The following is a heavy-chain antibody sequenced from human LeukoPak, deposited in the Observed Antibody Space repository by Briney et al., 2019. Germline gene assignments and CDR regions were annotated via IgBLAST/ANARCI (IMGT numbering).Heavy chain of an antibody. CDR2: ISFGSSSI. D-gene: IGHD2-21*02. CDR1: GFTFSSFS. J-gene: IGHJ3*02. V-gene: IGHV3-48*04. CDR3: ARVAVVTALRAFDI. Sequence: GGSLRLSCAASGFTFSSFSMNWVRQAPGKGLEWVSYISFGSSSIHYADSVKGRFTISRDNAKNSLYLQMNSLRAEDTAVYYCARVAVVTALRAFDIWGQGTMVTVSS.